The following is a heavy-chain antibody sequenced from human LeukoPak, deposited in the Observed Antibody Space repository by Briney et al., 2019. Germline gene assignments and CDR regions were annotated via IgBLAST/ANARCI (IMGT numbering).Heavy chain of an antibody. Sequence: GESLKISCKGSGYSFTSYWIGWVRQMPGKGLEWMGIIYPGDSDTRYSPSFQGQVTISADKSIGTAYLQWSSLKASDTAMYYCARHHTYCSGGSCYLAPHFDYWAREPWSPSPQ. D-gene: IGHD2-15*01. V-gene: IGHV5-51*01. CDR3: ARHHTYCSGGSCYLAPHFDY. CDR1: GYSFTSYW. CDR2: IYPGDSDT. J-gene: IGHJ4*02.